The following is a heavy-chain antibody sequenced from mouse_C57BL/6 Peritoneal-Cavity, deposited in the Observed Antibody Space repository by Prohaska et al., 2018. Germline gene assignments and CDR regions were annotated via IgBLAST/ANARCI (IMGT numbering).Heavy chain of an antibody. CDR2: ISSGSSTI. CDR3: ARDPAWFAY. Sequence: EVQLVESGGGLVKPGWSLKLSCAASGFTFSDYGMHWVRQAPEKGLELVAFISSGSSTIYYADTVKGRFTISRDNAKNTLFLQMTSLRSEDTAMYYCARDPAWFAYWGQGTLVTVSA. V-gene: IGHV5-17*01. J-gene: IGHJ3*01. CDR1: GFTFSDYG.